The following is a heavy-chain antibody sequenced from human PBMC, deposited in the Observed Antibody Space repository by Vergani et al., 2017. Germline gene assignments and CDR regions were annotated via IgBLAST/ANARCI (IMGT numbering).Heavy chain of an antibody. D-gene: IGHD4-11*01. CDR2: ISYDGSNK. J-gene: IGHJ6*02. V-gene: IGHV3-30*03. CDR3: TTEYTVTTFYYYYYGMDV. CDR1: GFTFSSYG. Sequence: QVQLVESGGGVVQPGRSLRLSCAASGFTFSSYGMHWVRQAPGKGLEWVAVISYDGSNKYYADSVKGRFTISRDDSKNTLYLQMNSLKTEDTAVYYCTTEYTVTTFYYYYYGMDVWGQGTTVTVSS.